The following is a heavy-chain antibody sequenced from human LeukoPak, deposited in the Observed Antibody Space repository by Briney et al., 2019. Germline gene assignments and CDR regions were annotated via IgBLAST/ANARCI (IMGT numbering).Heavy chain of an antibody. CDR1: GFTFSNYW. D-gene: IGHD6-19*01. J-gene: IGHJ6*02. CDR3: IRGSNAWNGMDV. V-gene: IGHV3-74*01. Sequence: GGSLRLSCSASGFTFSNYWMHWARQAPGKGLVWVTRIDNDGTFTNYADSVKGRFTISRDNAKNTLYLQRNGLRVEDTAVYYCIRGSNAWNGMDVWGQGTTVTVSS. CDR2: IDNDGTFT.